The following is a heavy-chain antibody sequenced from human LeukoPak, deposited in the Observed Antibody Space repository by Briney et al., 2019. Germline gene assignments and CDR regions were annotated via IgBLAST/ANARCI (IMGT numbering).Heavy chain of an antibody. CDR1: GFTFSSYA. CDR3: AKARPRGHIVVVTAFDY. D-gene: IGHD2-21*02. V-gene: IGHV3-23*01. CDR2: ISGSGGST. J-gene: IGHJ4*02. Sequence: GGSLRLSCAASGFTFSSYAMSWVRQAPGKGLEWVSAISGSGGSTYYADSVKGRFTISRDNSKNTLCLQMNSLRAEDTAVYYCAKARPRGHIVVVTAFDYWGQGTLVTVSS.